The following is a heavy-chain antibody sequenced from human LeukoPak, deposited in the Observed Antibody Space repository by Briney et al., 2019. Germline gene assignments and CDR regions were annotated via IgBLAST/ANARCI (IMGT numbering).Heavy chain of an antibody. V-gene: IGHV2-5*02. J-gene: IGHJ4*02. CDR3: THWTRHDGYCSGGSCYGLHY. D-gene: IGHD2-15*01. Sequence: SGSTLVNPTQTLTLTCTFSGFSLSTRGVGVGWVRQPPGKALEWLALIYWDDDERYSPSLNSRLTITKDTSKNQVVLTVTDMDPVDTATYYCTHWTRHDGYCSGGSCYGLHYWGQGTLVTVSS. CDR1: GFSLSTRGVG. CDR2: IYWDDDE.